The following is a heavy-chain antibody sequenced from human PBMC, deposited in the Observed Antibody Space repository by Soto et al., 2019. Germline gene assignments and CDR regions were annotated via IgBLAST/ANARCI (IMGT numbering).Heavy chain of an antibody. D-gene: IGHD6-13*01. CDR3: ARKIRIEEGGISQTNCLDP. CDR1: GYTFPSYY. CDR2: INPSGGST. Sequence: ASVKVSCKASGYTFPSYYMHWVRQAPGQGLEWMGIINPSGGSTSYAQKFQGRVTMTRDTSTSTVYMELSSLRAEDTAVYYCARKIRIEEGGISQTNCLDPWGKGTLVTVSS. V-gene: IGHV1-46*01. J-gene: IGHJ5*02.